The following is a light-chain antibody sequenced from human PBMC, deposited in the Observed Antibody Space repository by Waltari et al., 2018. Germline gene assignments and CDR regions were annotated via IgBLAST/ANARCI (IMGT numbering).Light chain of an antibody. Sequence: EIVLTQSPGTLSLSPGERATISCRASQSVSSLDLAWYQQKPGQAPRLRIYGSCRRATVILDSCSGSASGADFTLTISRLEPEDFAVCCCQQYVSAPLTFDGGTKVEIK. CDR3: QQYVSAPLT. J-gene: IGKJ4*01. CDR2: GSC. V-gene: IGKV3-20*01. CDR1: QSVSSLD.